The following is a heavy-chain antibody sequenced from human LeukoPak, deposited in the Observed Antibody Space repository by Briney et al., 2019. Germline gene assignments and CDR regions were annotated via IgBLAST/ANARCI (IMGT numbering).Heavy chain of an antibody. V-gene: IGHV3-21*01. D-gene: IGHD3-10*02. CDR1: GFKFSSYS. CDR2: ISSSSSYI. J-gene: IGHJ4*02. CDR3: ARGTMFPYYFDY. Sequence: GGSLRLPCAASGFKFSSYSMKWVRQAPGKGLEWVSFISSSSSYIYYADSLKGRFTISRDNAKNSLYLQMNSLRAEDTAVYHCARGTMFPYYFDYWGQGTLVTVSS.